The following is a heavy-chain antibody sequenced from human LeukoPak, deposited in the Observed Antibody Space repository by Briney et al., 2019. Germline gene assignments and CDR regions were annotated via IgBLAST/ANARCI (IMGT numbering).Heavy chain of an antibody. CDR1: GFAFGNFA. V-gene: IGHV3-23*01. CDR2: MSGSGDGT. D-gene: IGHD3-16*01. Sequence: GGSLRLSCEASGFAFGNFAMTGFPKAPGKGLNGVSPMSGSGDGTYYADSVKGRFTISRDNSKNTLYLQMNSLRAEDTAVYYCAKMMGQRLYDYCMDVWGKGTTVTVSS. J-gene: IGHJ6*03. CDR3: AKMMGQRLYDYCMDV.